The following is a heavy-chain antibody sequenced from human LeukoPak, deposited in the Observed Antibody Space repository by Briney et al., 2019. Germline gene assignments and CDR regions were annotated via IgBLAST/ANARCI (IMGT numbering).Heavy chain of an antibody. J-gene: IGHJ4*02. V-gene: IGHV5-51*01. CDR1: GYSFTSYW. Sequence: GESLKISCKGSGYSFTSYWIGWVRQMPGKGLEWMGIIYPGDSDTRYSPSFQGQVTISADKSISTAYLQWSSLKASDTAMYYCATSRDYGGGGYDPTYFDYWGQGTLVTVSS. CDR3: ATSRDYGGGGYDPTYFDY. D-gene: IGHD5-12*01. CDR2: IYPGDSDT.